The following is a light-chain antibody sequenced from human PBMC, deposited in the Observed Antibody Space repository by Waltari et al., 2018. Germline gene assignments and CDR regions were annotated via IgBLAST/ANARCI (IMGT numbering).Light chain of an antibody. CDR2: KAS. J-gene: IGKJ2*01. CDR3: QQYNTDYT. V-gene: IGKV1-5*03. CDR1: QSIMSW. Sequence: DVQMTQSPSTLSASVGDTVSITCRASQSIMSWLAWYQQKAGKAPKVLISKASTLESGVPSRFSGSESGKEFTLTISNLQPDDFATYYCQQYNTDYTFGQGTILEIK.